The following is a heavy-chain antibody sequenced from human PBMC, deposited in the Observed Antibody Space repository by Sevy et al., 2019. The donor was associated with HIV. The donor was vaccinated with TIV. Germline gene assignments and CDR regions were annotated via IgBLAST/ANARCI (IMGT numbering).Heavy chain of an antibody. D-gene: IGHD2-15*01. J-gene: IGHJ4*02. Sequence: ASVKVSCKASGYTFTSYRLNWVRQAPGQGLEWMGWISAHNGDTNYARKLQGRVTMVTDTSTSTAYMELRSLRSDDTAMYYCARAYCSGGSCYSLAYWGQGTLVTVSS. CDR3: ARAYCSGGSCYSLAY. CDR2: ISAHNGDT. V-gene: IGHV1-18*01. CDR1: GYTFTSYR.